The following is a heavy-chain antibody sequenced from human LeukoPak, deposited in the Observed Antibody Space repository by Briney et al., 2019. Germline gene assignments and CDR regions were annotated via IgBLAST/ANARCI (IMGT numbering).Heavy chain of an antibody. CDR3: AKDVNFGDGRWEFDP. CDR1: RFNFGGFA. CDR2: ILASGAT. Sequence: GGSLRLSCAASRFNFGGFAMAWVRQTPGGGLEWVSGILASGATYYADSVKSPFTTSRDNSNNILFLQRNSLRVDDTAVYFCAKDVNFGDGRWEFDPWGPGTLVTV. D-gene: IGHD3-10*01. J-gene: IGHJ5*02. V-gene: IGHV3-23*01.